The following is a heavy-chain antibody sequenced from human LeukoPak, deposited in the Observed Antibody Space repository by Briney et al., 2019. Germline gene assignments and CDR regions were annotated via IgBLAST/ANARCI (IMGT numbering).Heavy chain of an antibody. D-gene: IGHD6-13*01. CDR2: INPNSGGT. CDR1: GYTFTGYF. Sequence: ASVKVSCKSSGYTFTGYFLHWVRRAPGQGFEWMGWINPNSGGTYYTQRVQGRVTVTRDTSISTAYMELSSLRSDDTAVYYCARAQSLTAPAGTFANSWGQGTLVTVSS. J-gene: IGHJ4*02. CDR3: ARAQSLTAPAGTFANS. V-gene: IGHV1-2*02.